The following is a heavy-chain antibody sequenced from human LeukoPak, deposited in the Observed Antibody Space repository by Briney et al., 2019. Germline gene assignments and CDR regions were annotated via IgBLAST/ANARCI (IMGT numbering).Heavy chain of an antibody. CDR2: IYSGGNT. V-gene: IGHV3-66*01. CDR1: GFTVSSNY. Sequence: GGSLRLSCAASGFTVSSNYMSWVRQAPGKGLEWVSVIYSGGNTYYADSVKGRFTISRDNAKNSLYLQMNSLRAEDTAVYYCARDGLAAATLHWCFDLWGRGTLVTVSS. D-gene: IGHD2-15*01. CDR3: ARDGLAAATLHWCFDL. J-gene: IGHJ2*01.